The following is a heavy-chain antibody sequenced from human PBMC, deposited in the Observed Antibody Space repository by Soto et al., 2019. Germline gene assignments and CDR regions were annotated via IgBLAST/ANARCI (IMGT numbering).Heavy chain of an antibody. CDR1: GGSISSGGYY. CDR2: IYYSGST. CDR3: ARDLGYCTNGVCPYYYYGMDV. D-gene: IGHD2-8*01. Sequence: QVQLQESGPGLVKPSQTLSLTCTVSGGSISSGGYYWSWIRQHPGKGLEWIGYIYYSGSTYYNPSLKSRVTISVDTSKNHFSLKLSSVTAADTAVYYCARDLGYCTNGVCPYYYYGMDVWGQGTTVTVSS. J-gene: IGHJ6*02. V-gene: IGHV4-31*03.